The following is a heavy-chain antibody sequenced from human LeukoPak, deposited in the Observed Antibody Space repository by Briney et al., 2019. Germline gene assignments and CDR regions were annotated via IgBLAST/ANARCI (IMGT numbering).Heavy chain of an antibody. J-gene: IGHJ3*01. V-gene: IGHV4-59*08. CDR2: LYHSGDT. Sequence: PSETLSLTCTVSGASISNYYWSWIRQPPGKGLEWIGILYHSGDTKYNPSLKSRVNISVDRSKNQFSLNLSSVTAADTAVYFCANKVGGAFDVWGQGKLVTVSA. CDR3: ANKVGGAFDV. CDR1: GASISNYY.